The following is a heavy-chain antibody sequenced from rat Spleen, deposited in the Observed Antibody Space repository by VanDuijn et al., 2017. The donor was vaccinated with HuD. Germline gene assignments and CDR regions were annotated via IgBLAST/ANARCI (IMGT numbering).Heavy chain of an antibody. CDR3: VREERGVDY. Sequence: EVQLQESGPGLVKPSQSLSLTCSVTGYSITSNYWGWVRQAPGKGLEWIAEINKDSRTIKYSPSLKDKLTISRDNAQNTLYLQMSKLGSEDTAIYYCVREERGVDYWGQGVMVTVSS. CDR1: GYSITSNY. J-gene: IGHJ2*01. V-gene: IGHV4-2*01. CDR2: INKDSRTI.